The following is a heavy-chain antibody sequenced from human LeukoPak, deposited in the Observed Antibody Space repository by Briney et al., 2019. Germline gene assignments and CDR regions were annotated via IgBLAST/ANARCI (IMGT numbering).Heavy chain of an antibody. J-gene: IGHJ4*02. CDR3: ARGGPDSSNWYDFNY. CDR2: WYYGST. Sequence: NPSDTLSLTCSVSGDSISRYYWSWIRQSPGKGPEWIGYWYYGSTKYNPSLKSRVTISLDTSKKQFSLQVGFVNAADAAVYYCARGGPDSSNWYDFNYWGQGTLVTVSS. V-gene: IGHV4-59*07. D-gene: IGHD6-13*01. CDR1: GDSISRYY.